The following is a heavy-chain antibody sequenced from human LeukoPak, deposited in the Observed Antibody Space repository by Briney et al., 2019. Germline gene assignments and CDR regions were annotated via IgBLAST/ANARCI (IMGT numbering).Heavy chain of an antibody. Sequence: PGGSLRLSCAASGFTFSSYSMNWVRQAPGKGLEWVSSISSSSSYIYYADSVKGRFTISRDNAKNSLYLQMNSLRAEDTAVYYCARELTIFGVALDYWGQGTLVTVSS. CDR3: ARELTIFGVALDY. D-gene: IGHD3-3*01. CDR2: ISSSSSYI. J-gene: IGHJ4*02. V-gene: IGHV3-21*01. CDR1: GFTFSSYS.